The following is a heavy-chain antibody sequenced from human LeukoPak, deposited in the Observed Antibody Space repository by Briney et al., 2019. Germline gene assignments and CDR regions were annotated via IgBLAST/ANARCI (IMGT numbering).Heavy chain of an antibody. CDR2: IKHDAIEE. CDR1: GFFFSTYW. J-gene: IGHJ5*01. CDR3: SREFES. Sequence: GGSLRLSCEPSGFFFSTYWMAWVRQAPGKGLEWVASIKHDAIEEHYADSVKGRFTVSRDNGTNSLYLEMKSLRVEDTAVYYCSREFESWGQGTLVIVSS. V-gene: IGHV3-7*01.